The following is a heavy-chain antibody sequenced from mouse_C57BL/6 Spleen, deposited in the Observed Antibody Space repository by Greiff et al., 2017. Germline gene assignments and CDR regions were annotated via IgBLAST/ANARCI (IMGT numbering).Heavy chain of an antibody. CDR1: GYTFTDYE. D-gene: IGHD1-1*01. CDR3: TRSHGSSYWYFDV. Sequence: QVQLKESGAELVRPGASVTLSCKASGYTFTDYEMHWVKQTPVQGLEWIGAIDPETGGTAYNQKFKGKARLTADKSSSTACMELRSLTSEDSAVYYCTRSHGSSYWYFDVWGTGTTVTVSS. V-gene: IGHV1-15*01. J-gene: IGHJ1*03. CDR2: IDPETGGT.